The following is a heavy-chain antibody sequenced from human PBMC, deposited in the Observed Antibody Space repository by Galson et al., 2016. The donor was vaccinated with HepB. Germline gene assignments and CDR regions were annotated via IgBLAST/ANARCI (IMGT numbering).Heavy chain of an antibody. CDR1: GGTFSFYV. V-gene: IGHV1-69*06. Sequence: SVKVSCKASGGTFSFYVISWVRQAPGQGLEWMGGIIPFLGTSNYAQRFQGRVTITADKSTSTAYMELSGLRSGDTAVYYCAKSAGYYGSGYYYAMDVWGQGTTVTGSS. CDR2: IIPFLGTS. J-gene: IGHJ6*02. D-gene: IGHD3-10*01. CDR3: AKSAGYYGSGYYYAMDV.